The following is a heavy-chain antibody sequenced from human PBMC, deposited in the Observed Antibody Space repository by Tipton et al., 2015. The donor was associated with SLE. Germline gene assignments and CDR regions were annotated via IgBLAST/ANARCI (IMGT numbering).Heavy chain of an antibody. CDR3: TRGIDPGSSRISDY. CDR2: ISYDGSNK. D-gene: IGHD2-15*01. Sequence: QLVQSGGGVVPPGRSLRVSCAASGFTFSDYATHWVRRAPGKGLEWVALISYDGSNKDYIDSVKGRFTISRDNSKNTLYLQMNSLRAEDTAVYYCTRGIDPGSSRISDYWGQGTMVSVSS. V-gene: IGHV3-30*04. CDR1: GFTFSDYA. J-gene: IGHJ4*02.